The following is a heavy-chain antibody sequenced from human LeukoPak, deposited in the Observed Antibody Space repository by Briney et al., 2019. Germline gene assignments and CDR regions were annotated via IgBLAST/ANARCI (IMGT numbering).Heavy chain of an antibody. J-gene: IGHJ4*01. CDR1: GGSFSGYY. CDR2: INHSGST. CDR3: ARARVSTRGLYFDY. Sequence: SETLSLTCAVYGGSFSGYYWSWIRQPPGKGLEWIGEINHSGSTNYNPSLKSRVTISVDTSKNQFSLNLSSVTAADTAVYYCARARVSTRGLYFDYWGHGTLVTVFS. D-gene: IGHD3-3*02. V-gene: IGHV4-34*01.